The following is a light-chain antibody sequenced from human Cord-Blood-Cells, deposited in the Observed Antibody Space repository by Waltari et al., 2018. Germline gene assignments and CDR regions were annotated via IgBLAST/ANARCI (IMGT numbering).Light chain of an antibody. CDR1: SLRSYY. Sequence: SSELTQDPAVSVALGQTVRLTCQGDSLRSYYASWYQQKPGQAPVLVIYGKNNRPSGIPDRFSGSSSRNTASLTITGAQAEDEADYYCNSRDSSGNHWVFGGGTKLTVL. CDR3: NSRDSSGNHWV. CDR2: GKN. J-gene: IGLJ3*02. V-gene: IGLV3-19*01.